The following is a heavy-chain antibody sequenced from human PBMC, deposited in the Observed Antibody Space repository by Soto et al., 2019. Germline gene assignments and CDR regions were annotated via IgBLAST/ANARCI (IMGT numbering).Heavy chain of an antibody. CDR3: ARDWAAGYCSGGSCYPRSNWFDP. Sequence: SETLSLTCTVSGASVNSGDYYWSWIRQPPGKGLEWIGHIYYIGSTNYNPSLKSRVTISVDTSKNQFSLKLSSVTAADTAVYYCARDWAAGYCSGGSCYPRSNWFDPWGQGTLVTVSS. J-gene: IGHJ5*02. V-gene: IGHV4-61*08. CDR2: IYYIGST. D-gene: IGHD2-15*01. CDR1: GASVNSGDYY.